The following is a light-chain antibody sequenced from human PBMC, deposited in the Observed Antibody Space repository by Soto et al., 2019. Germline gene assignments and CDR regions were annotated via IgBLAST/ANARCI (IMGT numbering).Light chain of an antibody. J-gene: IGKJ1*01. CDR3: QQYDSLPGT. Sequence: EIVLTQSPGILSLSPGERATLSCRASQSVSSTYLAWYQQKPGQAPRLLIYGASSRATGIPDRFSGSGSGTDFTLTISRLEPEDFAMYYCQQYDSLPGTFGQGTKVEIK. CDR2: GAS. V-gene: IGKV3-20*01. CDR1: QSVSSTY.